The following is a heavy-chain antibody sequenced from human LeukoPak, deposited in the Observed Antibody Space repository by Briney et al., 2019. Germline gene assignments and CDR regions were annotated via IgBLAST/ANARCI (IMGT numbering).Heavy chain of an antibody. CDR1: GFTFSSYR. Sequence: GGSLRLSCAASGFTFSSYRMSWVRQAPGKGLEWVSYISGSSSTIYYADSVKGRFTISRDNAKNSLYLQMNSLRAEDTAVYYCARDDSSGYPFDYWGQGTLVTVSS. J-gene: IGHJ4*02. V-gene: IGHV3-48*01. D-gene: IGHD3-22*01. CDR2: ISGSSSTI. CDR3: ARDDSSGYPFDY.